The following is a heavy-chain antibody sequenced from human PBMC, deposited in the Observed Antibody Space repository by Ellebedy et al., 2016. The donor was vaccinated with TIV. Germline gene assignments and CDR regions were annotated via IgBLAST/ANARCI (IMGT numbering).Heavy chain of an antibody. J-gene: IGHJ4*02. CDR2: IYPSGYT. Sequence: MPSETLSLTCSVSGSSISSGYFWGWIRQPPGRGLEWIGSIYPSGYTYYSPSLKSRVTMSVDTSKNQFSLRLSSVTAADTAVYYCARDGEGRWDYWGPGTLVTVSS. D-gene: IGHD4-23*01. CDR3: ARDGEGRWDY. CDR1: GSSISSGYF. V-gene: IGHV4-38-2*02.